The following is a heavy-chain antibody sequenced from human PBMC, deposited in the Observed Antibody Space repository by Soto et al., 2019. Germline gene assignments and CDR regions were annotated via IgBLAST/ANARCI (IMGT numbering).Heavy chain of an antibody. J-gene: IGHJ4*02. CDR3: ARGGLGTYLLDY. V-gene: IGHV3-74*01. D-gene: IGHD3-10*01. CDR2: IKGDESST. Sequence: EVQLVESGGGLVQPGGSLRLSCAASGFTFNSHWMHWVRQAPGKGLVWVSRIKGDESSTSYADSVKGRFTISRDNAKNTLYLQMNSLRADETAVYYCARGGLGTYLLDYWGRGALVTVSS. CDR1: GFTFNSHW.